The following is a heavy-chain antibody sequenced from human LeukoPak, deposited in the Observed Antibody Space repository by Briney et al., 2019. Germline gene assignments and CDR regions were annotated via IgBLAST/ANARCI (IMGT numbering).Heavy chain of an antibody. CDR3: ARDSVTNPTDAFDI. CDR1: GGSFSGYY. J-gene: IGHJ3*02. D-gene: IGHD4-17*01. Sequence: SETLSLTCAVYGGSFSGYYWSWLRQPPGKGLEWIGEINHSGSTNYNQSLKSRVTISVDTSKNQFSLKLSSVTAADTAVYYCARDSVTNPTDAFDIWGQGTMVTVSS. CDR2: INHSGST. V-gene: IGHV4-34*01.